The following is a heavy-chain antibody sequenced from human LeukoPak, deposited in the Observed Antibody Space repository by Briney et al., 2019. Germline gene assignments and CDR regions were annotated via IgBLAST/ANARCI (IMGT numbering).Heavy chain of an antibody. D-gene: IGHD3-22*01. Sequence: SETLSLTCTVSGGSISSYYWSWIRQPPGKGLEWIGYIYYSGSTNYNPSLKSRVTISVATSKNQFSLKLSSMTAADTAVYYCARAETYYYDSSGYLLDYWGQGTLVTVSS. V-gene: IGHV4-59*01. J-gene: IGHJ4*02. CDR2: IYYSGST. CDR3: ARAETYYYDSSGYLLDY. CDR1: GGSISSYY.